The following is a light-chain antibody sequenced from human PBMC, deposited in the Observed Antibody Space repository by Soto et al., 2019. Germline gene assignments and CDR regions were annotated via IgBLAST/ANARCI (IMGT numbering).Light chain of an antibody. CDR3: QQYGSSPLT. J-gene: IGKJ4*01. V-gene: IGKV3-20*01. CDR2: GAS. Sequence: EIVLTQSPGTLSLSPGERATLSCRASQSVSNNYLAWYQQKPGQAPRLLIHGASRRATGIPDRFSGSGSGTDFTLTISRLEPEDSAVYSCQQYGSSPLTFGGGTKVEIK. CDR1: QSVSNNY.